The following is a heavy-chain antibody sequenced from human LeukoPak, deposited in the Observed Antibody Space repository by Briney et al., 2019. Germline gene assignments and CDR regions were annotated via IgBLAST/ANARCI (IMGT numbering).Heavy chain of an antibody. Sequence: PGRSLRLSCAASGFTFSNYAMHWVRQAPGKGLEWVAVIWYDGSNKYYADSVKGRSTISRDNFKNTLYLEMNSLRAEDTAVYYCARGGTWWGQGTLVTVSS. CDR1: GFTFSNYA. V-gene: IGHV3-33*01. J-gene: IGHJ4*02. D-gene: IGHD2-15*01. CDR2: IWYDGSNK. CDR3: ARGGTW.